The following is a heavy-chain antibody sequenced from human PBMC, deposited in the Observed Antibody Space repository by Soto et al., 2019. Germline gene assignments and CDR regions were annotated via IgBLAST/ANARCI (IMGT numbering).Heavy chain of an antibody. CDR1: GFTFGTSG. J-gene: IGHJ4*02. CDR3: ARYRGTQYYFDY. CDR2: ISYSGSTI. V-gene: IGHV3-11*01. Sequence: GGSLRLSCVASGFTFGTSGMSWIRQAPGKGLEWLSYISYSGSTIYYADSVKGRFTISRDNAKSSLYLQMNSLRAEDTAVYYCARYRGTQYYFDYWGQGTLVTVSS. D-gene: IGHD3-10*01.